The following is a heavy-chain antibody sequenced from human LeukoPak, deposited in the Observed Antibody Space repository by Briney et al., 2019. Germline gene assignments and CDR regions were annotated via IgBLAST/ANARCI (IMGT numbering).Heavy chain of an antibody. V-gene: IGHV3-23*01. Sequence: GGSLRLSCLTSGFTFSTNAMSCVRQAPGKGLEWISGISGSGASTYYADSVTGRFTISRDNSRNTLYLQMNSLRGDDTAVYYCARDLDTSGYYSYFDPWGQGTLVTVSS. J-gene: IGHJ5*02. D-gene: IGHD3-22*01. CDR3: ARDLDTSGYYSYFDP. CDR1: GFTFSTNA. CDR2: ISGSGAST.